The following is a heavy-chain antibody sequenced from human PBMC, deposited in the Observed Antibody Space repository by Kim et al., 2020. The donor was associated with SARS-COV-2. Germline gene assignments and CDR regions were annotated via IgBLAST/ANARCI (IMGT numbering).Heavy chain of an antibody. V-gene: IGHV4-34*01. D-gene: IGHD6-6*01. CDR3: ARGRHDNGIAARPVFDY. Sequence: SETLSLTCAVYGGSFSGYYWSWIRQPPGKGLEWIGEINHSGSTNYNPSLKSRVTISVDTSKNQFSLKLSSVTAADTAVYYCARGRHDNGIAARPVFDYWGQGTLVTVSS. J-gene: IGHJ4*02. CDR1: GGSFSGYY. CDR2: INHSGST.